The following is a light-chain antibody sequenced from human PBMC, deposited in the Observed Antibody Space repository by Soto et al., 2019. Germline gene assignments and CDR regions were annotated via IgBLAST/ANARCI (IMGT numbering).Light chain of an antibody. CDR2: AAS. Sequence: VIWMTQSPSLLSSSTVYRLTSSCLMSQGISSYLAWYQQKPGKAPELLIYAASTLQSGVPSRFSGSGSGTDFTLTISRLEPEDFAIYYCHQYGTSPPTWTFGQGTKVDIK. CDR1: QGISSY. V-gene: IGKV1D-8*03. J-gene: IGKJ1*01. CDR3: HQYGTSPPTWT.